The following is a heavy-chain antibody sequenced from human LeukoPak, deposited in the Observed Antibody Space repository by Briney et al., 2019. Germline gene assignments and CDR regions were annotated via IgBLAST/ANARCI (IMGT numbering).Heavy chain of an antibody. Sequence: PSETLSLTCAVSGGSISSGGYSWSWIRQPPGKGLEWIGYIYHSGSTYYNPSLKSRVTISVDRSKNQFSLKLRSVTAADTAVYFCARHIAAGTPGFDFWGQGTLVTVSS. D-gene: IGHD6-13*01. CDR3: ARHIAAGTPGFDF. CDR1: GGSISSGGYS. CDR2: IYHSGST. V-gene: IGHV4-30-2*01. J-gene: IGHJ4*02.